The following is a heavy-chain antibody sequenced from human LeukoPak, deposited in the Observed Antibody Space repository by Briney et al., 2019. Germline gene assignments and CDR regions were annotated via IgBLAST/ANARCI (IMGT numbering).Heavy chain of an antibody. CDR1: GGSISSSSYY. V-gene: IGHV4-39*01. Sequence: PSETLSLTCTVSGGSISSSSYYWGWIRQPPGKGLEWIGSVYYSGSTYYNPSLKSRVTISVDTSKNQFSLKLSSVTAADTAVYYCARLSIPGYFVDYWGQGTLVTVSS. D-gene: IGHD3-22*01. J-gene: IGHJ4*02. CDR3: ARLSIPGYFVDY. CDR2: VYYSGST.